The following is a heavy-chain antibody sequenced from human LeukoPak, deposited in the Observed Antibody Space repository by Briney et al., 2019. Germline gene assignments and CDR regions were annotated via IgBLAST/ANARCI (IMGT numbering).Heavy chain of an antibody. J-gene: IGHJ3*02. V-gene: IGHV1-46*01. CDR1: GYTFTSYY. D-gene: IGHD3-22*01. Sequence: GASVKVSCKASGYTFTSYYMHWVRQAPGQGLEWMGIINPSGGSTSYAQKFQGRVTMTRDTSTSTVYMELSSLRSEDTAVYYCARDPLEYYDSSGPNAFDIWGQGTMVTVSS. CDR3: ARDPLEYYDSSGPNAFDI. CDR2: INPSGGST.